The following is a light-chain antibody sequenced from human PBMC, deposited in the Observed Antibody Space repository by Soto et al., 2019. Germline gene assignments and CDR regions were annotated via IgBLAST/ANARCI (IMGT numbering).Light chain of an antibody. Sequence: QSVLTQPPSVSAAPGQKVTISCSGSSSNTGNNYIYWYQQFPGTAPKLLIYENNKRPSGIPDRFSGSKSGTSATLGITGLQTGDEADYYCGTWDSSLSARVFGGGTKLTVL. CDR3: GTWDSSLSARV. V-gene: IGLV1-51*02. J-gene: IGLJ3*02. CDR1: SSNTGNNY. CDR2: ENN.